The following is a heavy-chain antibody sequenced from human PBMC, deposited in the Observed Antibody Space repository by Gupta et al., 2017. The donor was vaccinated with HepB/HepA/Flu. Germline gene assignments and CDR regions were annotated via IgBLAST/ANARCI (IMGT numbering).Heavy chain of an antibody. CDR3: ATNGTSMTTARFPAFDI. CDR1: GLPFSNYN. J-gene: IGHJ3*02. CDR2: ISSSANSV. D-gene: IGHD4-17*01. Sequence: EVQLVELGGGLVQHGGSLRVSCAVAGLPFSNYNINRVRQAPWKGLELLSYISSSANSVFYTDSVKGRFIISRDNAKDSLNLQMSNLRDKDTAMYYCATNGTSMTTARFPAFDIWGQGTMVIVSS. V-gene: IGHV3-48*02.